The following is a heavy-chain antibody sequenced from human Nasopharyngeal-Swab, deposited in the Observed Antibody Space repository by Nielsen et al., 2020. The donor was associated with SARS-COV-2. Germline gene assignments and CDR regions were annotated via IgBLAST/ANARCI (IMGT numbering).Heavy chain of an antibody. V-gene: IGHV4-39*01. CDR1: GGSISSSSYY. D-gene: IGHD3-22*01. CDR3: ARRNYYDSSGYTY. Sequence: SETLSLTCTVSGGSISSSSYYWGWIRQPPGKGLEWIGSIYYSGSTYYNPSLKSRVTISVDTSKNQFSLKLSSVTAADTAVYYCARRNYYDSSGYTYWGQGTLVTASS. CDR2: IYYSGST. J-gene: IGHJ4*02.